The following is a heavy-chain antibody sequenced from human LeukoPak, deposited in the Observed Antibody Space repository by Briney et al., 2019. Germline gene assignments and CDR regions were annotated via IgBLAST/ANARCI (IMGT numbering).Heavy chain of an antibody. J-gene: IGHJ4*02. Sequence: GASVKVSCKASGGTFSSYAISWVRQAPGQGLEWMGRIIPILGIANYAQKFQGRVTITADKSTSTAYMELSSLRSEDTAVYYCARDWAGSYYDYWGQGTLVTVSS. V-gene: IGHV1-69*04. CDR1: GGTFSSYA. D-gene: IGHD1-26*01. CDR3: ARDWAGSYYDY. CDR2: IIPILGIA.